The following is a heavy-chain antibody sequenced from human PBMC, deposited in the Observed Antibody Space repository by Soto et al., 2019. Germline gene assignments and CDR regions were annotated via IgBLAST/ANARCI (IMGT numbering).Heavy chain of an antibody. J-gene: IGHJ4*02. V-gene: IGHV3-23*01. CDR2: ISGSGGST. CDR1: GFTFSSYA. CDR3: AKKGGGYCSSTSCYNHFDY. D-gene: IGHD2-2*02. Sequence: GSLRLSCAASGFTFSSYAMSWVRQAPGKGLEWGSAISGSGGSTYYADSVKGRFTISRDNSKNQLYLQMNSLRAEDTAVYYCAKKGGGYCSSTSCYNHFDYWGQGTLVTVSS.